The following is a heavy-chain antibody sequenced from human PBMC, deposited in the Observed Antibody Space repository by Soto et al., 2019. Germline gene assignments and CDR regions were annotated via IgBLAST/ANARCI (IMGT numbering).Heavy chain of an antibody. CDR3: ARLCPNGWQSNYYYYGMDV. V-gene: IGHV5-51*01. Sequence: PGESLKISCKGSGYSFTSYWIGWVRQMPGKGLEWMGIIYPGDSDTRYSPSFQGQVTISADKSISTAYLQWSSLKASDTAMYYCARLCPNGWQSNYYYYGMDVWGQGTTVTVSS. J-gene: IGHJ6*02. CDR1: GYSFTSYW. CDR2: IYPGDSDT. D-gene: IGHD2-2*03.